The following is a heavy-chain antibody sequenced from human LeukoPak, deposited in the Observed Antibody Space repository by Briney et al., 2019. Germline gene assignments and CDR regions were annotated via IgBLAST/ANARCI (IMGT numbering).Heavy chain of an antibody. CDR3: ARAVVTAIQGYNWFDP. V-gene: IGHV4-30-2*01. Sequence: SQTLSLTCAVSGGSISSGGYSWSWIRQPPGKGLEWIGYIYHSGSTYYNPSLKSRVTISVDRSKNQFSLKLSSVTAADTAVYYCARAVVTAIQGYNWFDPWGQGTLVTVSS. CDR2: IYHSGST. D-gene: IGHD2-21*02. CDR1: GGSISSGGYS. J-gene: IGHJ5*02.